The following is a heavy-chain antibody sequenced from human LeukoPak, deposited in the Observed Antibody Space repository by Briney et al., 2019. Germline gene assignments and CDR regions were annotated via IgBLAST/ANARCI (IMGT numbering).Heavy chain of an antibody. CDR3: ARGRWSAQSPPTAPAFDY. J-gene: IGHJ4*02. D-gene: IGHD2-2*01. CDR2: INHSGST. Sequence: GSLRLSCAASGFTFNTYEMNWVRQAPGKGLEWIGEINHSGSTNYNPSLKSRVTISVDTSKNQFSLKLSSVTAADTAVYYCARGRWSAQSPPTAPAFDYWGQGTLVTVSS. V-gene: IGHV4-34*01. CDR1: GFTFNTYE.